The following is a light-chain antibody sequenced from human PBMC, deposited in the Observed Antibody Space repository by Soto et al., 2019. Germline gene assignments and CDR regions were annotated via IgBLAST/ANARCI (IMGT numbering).Light chain of an antibody. CDR2: GAS. J-gene: IGKJ1*01. Sequence: EIVMTQSPATLSVSPGERATLSCRASQSVSNNLAWYQQKPGQAPRLLIYGASTRATGIPARFSGSGSGTEFTRTISSLLSEDFAVYYCQQYNNWPRTFGQGTQVEIK. V-gene: IGKV3-15*01. CDR1: QSVSNN. CDR3: QQYNNWPRT.